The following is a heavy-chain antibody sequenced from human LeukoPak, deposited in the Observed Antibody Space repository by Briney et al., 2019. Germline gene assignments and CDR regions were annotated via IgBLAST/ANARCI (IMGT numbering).Heavy chain of an antibody. CDR2: IGTAGDT. Sequence: GGSLRLSCAASGFTFSSYDMHWVRQATGKGLEWVSAIGTAGDTYYPGSVKGRFTISRENAKNSLYLQMNSLRAGDTAVYYCARASYYDSSGYPPDYWGQGTLVTVSS. V-gene: IGHV3-13*01. J-gene: IGHJ4*02. CDR1: GFTFSSYD. CDR3: ARASYYDSSGYPPDY. D-gene: IGHD3-22*01.